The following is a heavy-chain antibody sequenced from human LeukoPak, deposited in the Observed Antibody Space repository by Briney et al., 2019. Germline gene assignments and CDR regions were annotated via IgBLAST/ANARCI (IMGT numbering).Heavy chain of an antibody. CDR3: ARGIAVAGKGAFDY. J-gene: IGHJ4*02. V-gene: IGHV3-21*01. CDR2: ISSSSSYI. D-gene: IGHD6-19*01. Sequence: GGSLRLSXAASGFTFCSYSMNWVRQPPGKGLEWLSSISSSSSYIYYADSVKGRFTISRDNAKNSLYLQMNSLRAEDTAVYYCARGIAVAGKGAFDYWGQGTLVTVSS. CDR1: GFTFCSYS.